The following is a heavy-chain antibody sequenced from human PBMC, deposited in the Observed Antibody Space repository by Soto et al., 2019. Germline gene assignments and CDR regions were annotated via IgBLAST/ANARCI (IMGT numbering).Heavy chain of an antibody. CDR1: GFSFVTFW. J-gene: IGHJ3*01. CDR3: VCLSIVGRPG. CDR2: SNQDETEK. D-gene: IGHD6-6*01. Sequence: EMQLVESGGGLVQPGGSLRLSCAASGFSFVTFWMAWVRQAPGKGLEWVANSNQDETEKHYVDSVKGRFTISRDNAKTSVYLQMNNLRVEDTAVYYCVCLSIVGRPGGGQGTMVTVSS. V-gene: IGHV3-7*01.